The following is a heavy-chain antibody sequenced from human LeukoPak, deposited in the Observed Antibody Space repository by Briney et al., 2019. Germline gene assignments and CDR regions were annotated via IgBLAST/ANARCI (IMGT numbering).Heavy chain of an antibody. J-gene: IGHJ6*02. Sequence: SETLSLTCTVSGGSISSYYWSWIRQPPGKGLEWIGYIYYSGSTNYNPSLKSRVTISVDTSKNQFSLKLSSVTAADTAVYYCARDSYDILTGYRHYYGMDVWGQGTTVTVSS. V-gene: IGHV4-59*12. CDR2: IYYSGST. D-gene: IGHD3-9*01. CDR1: GGSISSYY. CDR3: ARDSYDILTGYRHYYGMDV.